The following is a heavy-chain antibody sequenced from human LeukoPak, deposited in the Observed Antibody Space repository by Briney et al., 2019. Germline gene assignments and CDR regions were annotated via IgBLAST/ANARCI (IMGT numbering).Heavy chain of an antibody. CDR1: RGSISAHH. J-gene: IGHJ4*02. CDR2: IYLSGGT. V-gene: IGHV4-4*08. CDR3: ARSSHGLYHFDD. D-gene: IGHD2-2*01. Sequence: PSETLSLTCTVSRGSISAHHWSWTRQPPGRGLQWIGYIYLSGGTNYNPSLKSRVTMSGDTSKNHFSLNLKSVTAADTAVYYCARSSHGLYHFDDWGQGTLVTVSS.